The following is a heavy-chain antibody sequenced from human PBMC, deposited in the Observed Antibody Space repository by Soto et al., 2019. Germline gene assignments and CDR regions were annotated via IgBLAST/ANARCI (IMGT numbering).Heavy chain of an antibody. J-gene: IGHJ6*02. CDR2: INHSGST. Sequence: LSLTCAVYGGSFSGYYWSWIRQPPGKGLEWIGEINHSGSTNYNPSLKSRVTISVDTSKNQFSLKLSSVTAADTAVYYCARGLGSGSYLLYYYYYGMDVWGQGTTVTV. V-gene: IGHV4-34*01. CDR1: GGSFSGYY. CDR3: ARGLGSGSYLLYYYYYGMDV. D-gene: IGHD3-10*01.